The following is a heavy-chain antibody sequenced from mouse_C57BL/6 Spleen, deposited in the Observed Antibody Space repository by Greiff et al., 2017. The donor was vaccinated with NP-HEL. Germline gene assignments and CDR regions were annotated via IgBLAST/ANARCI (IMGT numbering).Heavy chain of an antibody. CDR1: GYTFTSYW. V-gene: IGHV1-55*01. Sequence: QVQLQQPGAELVKPGASVKMSCKASGYTFTSYWITWVKQRPGQGLEWIGDIYPGSGSTNYNEKFKSKATLTVVTSSSTAYMQLSSLTSEDSAVYYCARDWEGYFDYWGQGTTLTVSS. CDR3: ARDWEGYFDY. J-gene: IGHJ2*01. D-gene: IGHD4-1*01. CDR2: IYPGSGST.